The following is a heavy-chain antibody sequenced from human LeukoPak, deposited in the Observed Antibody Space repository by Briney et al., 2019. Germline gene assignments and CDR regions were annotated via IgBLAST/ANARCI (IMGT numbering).Heavy chain of an antibody. V-gene: IGHV5-51*01. J-gene: IGHJ4*02. D-gene: IGHD2-2*01. CDR1: GNSITTYW. CDR3: ARHRGYCSSTSCHDAYFDY. Sequence: GESLKTSCKASGNSITTYWIGWVRQKPGKGLEWRGLIFPGDSDTKYSPSFQGQVTISADKSISTAYLQWSSLKASDTAMYYCARHRGYCSSTSCHDAYFDYWGQGTLVTVSS. CDR2: IFPGDSDT.